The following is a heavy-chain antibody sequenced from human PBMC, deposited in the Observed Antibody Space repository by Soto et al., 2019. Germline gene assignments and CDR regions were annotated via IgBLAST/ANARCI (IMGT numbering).Heavy chain of an antibody. Sequence: SETLSLTCAVYGGSVNGYYWNWIRQPPGKGLGCIWVFNRTGGTHYNPSLKSRVTMSVDTSKNQFSLRLSSVTAPDTAIYYCATRITVFGLLIPPFDPWGQGTQVTVPS. D-gene: IGHD3-3*01. CDR1: GGSVNGYY. CDR2: FNRTGGT. J-gene: IGHJ5*02. CDR3: ATRITVFGLLIPPFDP. V-gene: IGHV4-34*01.